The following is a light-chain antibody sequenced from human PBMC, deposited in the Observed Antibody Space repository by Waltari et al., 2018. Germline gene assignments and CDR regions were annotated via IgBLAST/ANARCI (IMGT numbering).Light chain of an antibody. CDR2: GAS. Sequence: EIVMAPSPGTLSVSPGDRVTLSCRASRSVSRNLAWYQQRPGQAPRLLVYGASTRATGVPASFSGSGSGTDFTLTISSLQSEDFAIYFCQQYNSWPYTFGQGTKLEMK. V-gene: IGKV3-15*01. J-gene: IGKJ2*01. CDR3: QQYNSWPYT. CDR1: RSVSRN.